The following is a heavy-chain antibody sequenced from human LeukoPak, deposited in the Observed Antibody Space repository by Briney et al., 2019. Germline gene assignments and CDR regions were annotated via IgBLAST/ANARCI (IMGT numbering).Heavy chain of an antibody. Sequence: GGSLRLSCAASGFIFSSYDMHWARQAPGKGLEWVALISSDGTNKYYADSVKGRFTISRDNSKNTLYTQMNSLRGEDTALYYCVKVLVTYTVDVWGQGTTVTVSS. J-gene: IGHJ6*02. CDR1: GFIFSSYD. V-gene: IGHV3-30*18. CDR3: VKVLVTYTVDV. D-gene: IGHD1-1*01. CDR2: ISSDGTNK.